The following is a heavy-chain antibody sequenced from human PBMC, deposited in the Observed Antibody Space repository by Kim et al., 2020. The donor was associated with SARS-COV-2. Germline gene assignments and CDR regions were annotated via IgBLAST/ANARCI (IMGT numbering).Heavy chain of an antibody. J-gene: IGHJ3*02. CDR2: IWYDGSNK. V-gene: IGHV3-33*01. CDR1: GFTFSSYG. D-gene: IGHD6-13*01. Sequence: GGSLRLSCAASGFTFSSYGMHWVRQAPGKGLEWVAVIWYDGSNKYYADSVKGRFTISRDNSKNTLYLQMNSLRAEDTAVYYCARDRLSSSWYGWGAFDIWGQGTMVTVSS. CDR3: ARDRLSSSWYGWGAFDI.